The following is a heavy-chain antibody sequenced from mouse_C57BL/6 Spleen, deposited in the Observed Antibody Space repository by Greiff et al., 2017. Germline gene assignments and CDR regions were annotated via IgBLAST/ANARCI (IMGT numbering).Heavy chain of an antibody. J-gene: IGHJ1*03. Sequence: VQLQQSGAELVRPGASVKLSCTASGFNIKDYYMHWVKQRPEQGLEWIGRIDPEDGDTEYAPKFPGKATMTADTSSNTAYLQLSSLTSEDTAVYYCTKEGSSPRYFDVWGTGTTVTVSS. CDR2: IDPEDGDT. CDR1: GFNIKDYY. D-gene: IGHD1-1*01. CDR3: TKEGSSPRYFDV. V-gene: IGHV14-1*01.